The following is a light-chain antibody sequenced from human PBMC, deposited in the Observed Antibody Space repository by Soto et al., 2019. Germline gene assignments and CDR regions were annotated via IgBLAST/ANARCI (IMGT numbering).Light chain of an antibody. CDR1: QSVSNK. V-gene: IGKV3-15*01. Sequence: EIVMTQSPATLSVSPGERATLSCRASQSVSNKLAWYQQKPGQAPRLLIYGASTRATGIPARFSGSGSGTEFTLTISGLQSEDFAVYFCQQYSNWPRTFGQGTKVEVK. CDR3: QQYSNWPRT. CDR2: GAS. J-gene: IGKJ1*01.